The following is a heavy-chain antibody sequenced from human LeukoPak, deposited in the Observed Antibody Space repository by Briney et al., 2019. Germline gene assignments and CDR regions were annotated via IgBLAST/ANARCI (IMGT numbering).Heavy chain of an antibody. J-gene: IGHJ3*02. CDR2: ISWNSGSI. CDR1: GFTFDDYA. CDR3: AKAAERVRDYDAFDI. Sequence: GRSLRLSCAASGFTFDDYAMHWVRQAPGKGLEWVSGISWNSGSIGYADSVKGRFTISRDNAKNSLYLQMTSLRAEDMALYYCAKAAERVRDYDAFDIWGQGTMVTVSS. D-gene: IGHD3-10*01. V-gene: IGHV3-9*03.